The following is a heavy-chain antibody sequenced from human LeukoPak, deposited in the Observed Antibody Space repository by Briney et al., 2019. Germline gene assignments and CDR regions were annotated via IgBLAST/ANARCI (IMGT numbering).Heavy chain of an antibody. CDR1: GGSFSGYY. V-gene: IGHV4-34*01. CDR3: ARGRYYFDY. Sequence: SETLSLTCAVYGGSFSGYYWSWIRQPPGKGLEWIGEVNHSGSTNYNPSLKSRVTISVDTSKNQFTLKLSSVTAADTAVYYCARGRYYFDYWGQGTLVTVSS. J-gene: IGHJ4*02. CDR2: VNHSGST.